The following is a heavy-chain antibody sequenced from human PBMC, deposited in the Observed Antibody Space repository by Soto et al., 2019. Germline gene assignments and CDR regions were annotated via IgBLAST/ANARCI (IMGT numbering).Heavy chain of an antibody. CDR3: AKEDYDSSGYYYGY. CDR1: GFTFSMFS. Sequence: PGGSLRLSCSASGFTFSMFSMHWVRQAPGKGLEYVSGISSNGDSTYYADSVKGRFTISRDNSKNTLYLQMSSLRAVDTAVYYCAKEDYDSSGYYYGYWGQGTLVTVSS. J-gene: IGHJ4*02. CDR2: ISSNGDST. V-gene: IGHV3-64D*06. D-gene: IGHD3-22*01.